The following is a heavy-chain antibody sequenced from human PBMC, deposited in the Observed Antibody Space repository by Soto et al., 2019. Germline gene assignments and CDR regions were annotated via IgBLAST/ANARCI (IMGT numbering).Heavy chain of an antibody. CDR2: INHSGST. CDR1: GGSFSGYY. CDR3: ARGPRYSGSRAGGWFDP. D-gene: IGHD5-12*01. Sequence: QVQLQQWGAGLLKPSETLSLTCAVYGGSFSGYYWSWIRQPPGKGLEWIGEINHSGSTNYNPSLKSRVTISVDTSKNQFSLKLSSVTAADTAVYYCARGPRYSGSRAGGWFDPWGQGTLVTVSS. J-gene: IGHJ5*02. V-gene: IGHV4-34*01.